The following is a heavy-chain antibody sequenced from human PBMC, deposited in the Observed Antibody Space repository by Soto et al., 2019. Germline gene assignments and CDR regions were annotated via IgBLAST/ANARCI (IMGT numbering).Heavy chain of an antibody. CDR2: IIPIFGTP. D-gene: IGHD1-26*01. V-gene: IGHV1-69*06. CDR1: GGTFSSYA. Sequence: QVQLVQSGAEVKKPGSSVKVSCKASGGTFSSYAISWVRQAPGQGLEWMGGIIPIFGTPNYAQKFQGRVTFTAHKSTSTAYMELRSLRSDDTAVYYCARGWETVGTTTPFAYWGQGTLVTVSS. J-gene: IGHJ4*02. CDR3: ARGWETVGTTTPFAY.